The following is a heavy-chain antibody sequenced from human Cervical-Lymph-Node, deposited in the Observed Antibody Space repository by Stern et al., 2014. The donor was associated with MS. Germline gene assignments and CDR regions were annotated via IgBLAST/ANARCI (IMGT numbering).Heavy chain of an antibody. CDR3: ARGHSYPYGMDF. CDR1: GYTFTNYD. CDR2: MNPNSGNT. J-gene: IGHJ6*02. D-gene: IGHD5-18*01. V-gene: IGHV1-8*01. Sequence: QVQLVESGAEVKKPGASVKVSCKASGYTFTNYDINWVRHAPGQGLELMGWMNPNSGNTGNAQKFQGRVTMTRSTSISTAYMELSSLTSEDTAVYYCARGHSYPYGMDFWGQGTTVIVSS.